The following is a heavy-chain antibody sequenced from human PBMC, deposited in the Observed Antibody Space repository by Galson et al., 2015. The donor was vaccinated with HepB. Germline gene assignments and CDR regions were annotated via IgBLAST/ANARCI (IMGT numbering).Heavy chain of an antibody. CDR1: GFTFSDAW. CDR3: ATGSRFDGGSAAFEI. CDR2: IRNKAAGEAT. D-gene: IGHD3-16*01. V-gene: IGHV3-15*01. Sequence: SLRLSCAASGFTFSDAWMTWFRQAPGKGLDWVGRIRNKAAGEATEYSAPVRGRVSISRDDIKNTVYLQMYSLKTEDTARYYCATGSRFDGGSAAFEIWGQGTIVIVSS. J-gene: IGHJ3*02.